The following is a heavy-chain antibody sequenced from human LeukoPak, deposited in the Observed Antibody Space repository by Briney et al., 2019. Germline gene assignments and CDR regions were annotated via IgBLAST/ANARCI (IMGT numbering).Heavy chain of an antibody. CDR2: ISSSGSDK. CDR1: GFPFSDHA. CDR3: AIRSSGAFAI. V-gene: IGHV3-48*03. Sequence: PGGSLRLSCAASGFPFSDHAMNWVRQAPGKGLEWVSYISSSGSDKYYPDSVKGRFTISRDNAKNSLYLQMNSLRAEDTAVYYCAIRSSGAFAIWAQGTKVTVSS. J-gene: IGHJ3*02.